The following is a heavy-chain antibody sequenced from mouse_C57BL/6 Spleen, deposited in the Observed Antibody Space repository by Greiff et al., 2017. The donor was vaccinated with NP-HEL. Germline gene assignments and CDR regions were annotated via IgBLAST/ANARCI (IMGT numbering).Heavy chain of an antibody. D-gene: IGHD3-2*02. CDR2: IDPSDSYT. CDR1: GYTFTSYW. J-gene: IGHJ3*01. V-gene: IGHV1-69*01. CDR3: AVDSSGYVPFAY. Sequence: QVQLQQPGAELVMPGASVKLSCKASGYTFTSYWMHWVKQRPGQGLEWIGEIDPSDSYTNYNQKFKGKSTLTVDKSSSTAYMQLSSLTSEDSAVYYCAVDSSGYVPFAYWGQGTLVTVSA.